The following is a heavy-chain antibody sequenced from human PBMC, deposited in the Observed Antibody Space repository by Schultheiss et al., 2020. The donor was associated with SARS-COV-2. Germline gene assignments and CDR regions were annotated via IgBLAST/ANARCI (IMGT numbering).Heavy chain of an antibody. CDR1: GGTFSSYA. V-gene: IGHV1-69*13. Sequence: SVKVSCKASGGTFSSYAISWVRQAPGQGLEWMGGIIPIFGTANYAQKFQGRVTITADESTSTAYMELSSLRSEDTAVYYCARLIVGNNGDYYYMDVWGKGTTVTVSS. J-gene: IGHJ6*03. D-gene: IGHD1-26*01. CDR2: IIPIFGTA. CDR3: ARLIVGNNGDYYYMDV.